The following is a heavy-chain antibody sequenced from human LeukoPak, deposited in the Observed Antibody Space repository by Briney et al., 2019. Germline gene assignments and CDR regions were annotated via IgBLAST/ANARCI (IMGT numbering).Heavy chain of an antibody. J-gene: IGHJ4*02. CDR1: GFTFSSYS. V-gene: IGHV3-21*01. Sequence: GGSLRLFCAASGFTFSSYSMNWVRQAPGKGLEGVSSMRGRRRYIFCADSVKGLFTISRDNAKNSLYLQMNSLRAEDTAVYYCARANYGYRSYYFDYWGQGTLVTVSS. CDR3: ARANYGYRSYYFDY. D-gene: IGHD5-18*01. CDR2: MRGRRRYI.